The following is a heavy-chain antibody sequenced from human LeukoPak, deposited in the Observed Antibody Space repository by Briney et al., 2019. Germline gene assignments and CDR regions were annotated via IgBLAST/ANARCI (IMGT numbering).Heavy chain of an antibody. Sequence: PGGSLRLSCAASGFTFSSYSMNWVRQAPGKGLEWVSSISSSSSYIYYADSVKGRFTISRDNAKNSLYLQMNSLRAEDTAVYYCARDHPWDGYSSFDYWGQGTLVTVSS. V-gene: IGHV3-21*01. D-gene: IGHD5-24*01. CDR3: ARDHPWDGYSSFDY. CDR1: GFTFSSYS. J-gene: IGHJ4*02. CDR2: ISSSSSYI.